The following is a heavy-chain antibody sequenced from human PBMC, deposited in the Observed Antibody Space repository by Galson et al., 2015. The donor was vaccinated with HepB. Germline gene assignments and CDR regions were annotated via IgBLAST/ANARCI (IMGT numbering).Heavy chain of an antibody. Sequence: SLRLSCAASGFTVSSNYMSWVRQAPGKGLEWVSVIYSGGSTYYADSVKGRFTISRDNSKNTLYLQMNSLRAEDTAVYYCAALAAGSYFHYWGQGTLVTVSS. CDR3: AALAAGSYFHY. J-gene: IGHJ4*02. V-gene: IGHV3-53*01. CDR2: IYSGGST. D-gene: IGHD1-26*01. CDR1: GFTVSSNY.